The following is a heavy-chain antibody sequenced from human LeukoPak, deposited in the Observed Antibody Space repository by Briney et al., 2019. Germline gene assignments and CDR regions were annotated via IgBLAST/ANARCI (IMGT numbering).Heavy chain of an antibody. J-gene: IGHJ4*02. CDR1: GFIFRNDA. CDR3: AKWGDYDILTGYYVSDF. D-gene: IGHD3-9*01. CDR2: ITGSGDTT. Sequence: GGSLRVSCAASGFIFRNDAMSCVRQAPGKGLEWVSTITGSGDTTYYADSVKGRFTVSRDNSKNTLYVEMNTLRAEDTAVYYCAKWGDYDILTGYYVSDFWGQGTLVTVSS. V-gene: IGHV3-23*01.